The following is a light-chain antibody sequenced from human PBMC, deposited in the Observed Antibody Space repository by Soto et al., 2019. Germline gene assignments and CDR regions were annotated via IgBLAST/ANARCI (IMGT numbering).Light chain of an antibody. V-gene: IGKV3-20*01. J-gene: IGKJ1*01. CDR2: DAS. CDR1: KSVSSY. CDR3: QQYNTYTRT. Sequence: EILLAQSPGTLSWSPGERATLSCGASKSVSSYLDWYQKKPGKAPRLPIYDASNRATGIPERLSGSGSGTDFTITISRMEHEDFAVYYCQQYNTYTRTFGQGTKVDIK.